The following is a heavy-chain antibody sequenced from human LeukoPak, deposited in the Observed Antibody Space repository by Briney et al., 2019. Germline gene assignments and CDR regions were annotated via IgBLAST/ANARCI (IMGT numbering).Heavy chain of an antibody. CDR1: GGSISSYY. J-gene: IGHJ2*01. V-gene: IGHV4-59*08. Sequence: KPSETLSLTCTVSGGSISSYYWNWIRQPPGKGLEWIGYIYYSGSTNYNPSLKSRVTISMDPSKNHFSLKLSSVTAADTAVYYCASALDSFDGYFYLWGCGTLVTVSS. CDR2: IYYSGST. CDR3: ASALDSFDGYFYL. D-gene: IGHD3-9*01.